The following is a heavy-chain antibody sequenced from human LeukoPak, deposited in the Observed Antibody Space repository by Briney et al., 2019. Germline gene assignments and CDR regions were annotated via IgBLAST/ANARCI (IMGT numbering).Heavy chain of an antibody. Sequence: GASVKVSCKASGYKFTDDYMHWVRQAPGQGLEFMGWINPDSGFTNYAQKFKGRVTMTRDTSISTAYLEVRSLTSDDTAVYYCVPTAEAYTSWWKVWGQGTLVTVSS. V-gene: IGHV1-2*02. CDR3: VPTAEAYTSWWKV. J-gene: IGHJ4*02. D-gene: IGHD3-16*01. CDR2: INPDSGFT. CDR1: GYKFTDDY.